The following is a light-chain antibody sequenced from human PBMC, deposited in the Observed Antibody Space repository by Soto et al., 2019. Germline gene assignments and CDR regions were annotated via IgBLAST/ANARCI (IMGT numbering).Light chain of an antibody. CDR3: QQYNNWPRT. V-gene: IGKV3-15*01. CDR1: QSVSSD. Sequence: EIVMTQSPSTLCVSXGESATLSXXASQSVSSDLAWYHQKPGQAPRLLIYGASTRATGIPARFSGSGSGTEFTLTINSLQSEDFAVYYCQQYNNWPRTFGQGTKVDIK. CDR2: GAS. J-gene: IGKJ1*01.